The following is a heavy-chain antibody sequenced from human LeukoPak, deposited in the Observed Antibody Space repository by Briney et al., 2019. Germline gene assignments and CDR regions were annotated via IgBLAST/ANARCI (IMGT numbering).Heavy chain of an antibody. CDR3: VRDGGVSGYDLLDY. Sequence: GGSLRLSCAASGFTFSNYRMTWVRQAPGKGLEWVAHINQDGSEEHYMDSAKARFTISRDNAKNSLSLQMNSLRAEDTAVYYCVRDGGVSGYDLLDYWGQGTLVTVSS. CDR2: INQDGSEE. D-gene: IGHD5-12*01. CDR1: GFTFSNYR. J-gene: IGHJ4*02. V-gene: IGHV3-7*01.